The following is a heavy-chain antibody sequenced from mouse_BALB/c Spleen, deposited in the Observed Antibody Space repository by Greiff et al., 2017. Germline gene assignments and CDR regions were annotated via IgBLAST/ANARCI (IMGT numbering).Heavy chain of an antibody. CDR2: ISYSGST. CDR1: GYSITSDYA. CDR3: ARNRYDAMDY. J-gene: IGHJ4*01. Sequence: VQLKESGPGLVKPSQSLSLTCTVTGYSITSDYAWNWIRQFPGNKLEWMGYISYSGSTSYNPSLKSRISITRDTSKNQFFLQLNSVTTEDTATYYCARNRYDAMDYWGQGTSVTVSS. V-gene: IGHV3-2*02.